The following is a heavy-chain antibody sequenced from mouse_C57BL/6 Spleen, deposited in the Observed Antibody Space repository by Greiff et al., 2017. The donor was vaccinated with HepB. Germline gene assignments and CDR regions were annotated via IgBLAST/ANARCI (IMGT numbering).Heavy chain of an antibody. Sequence: QVHVKQSGPELVKPGASVKISCKASGYAFSSSWMNWVKQRPGKGLEWIGRIYPGDGDTNYNGKFKGKATLTADKSSSTAYMQLSSLTSEDSAVYFCARLLIYDYDGYFDVWGTGTTVTVSS. CDR1: GYAFSSSW. CDR2: IYPGDGDT. D-gene: IGHD2-4*01. CDR3: ARLLIYDYDGYFDV. J-gene: IGHJ1*03. V-gene: IGHV1-82*01.